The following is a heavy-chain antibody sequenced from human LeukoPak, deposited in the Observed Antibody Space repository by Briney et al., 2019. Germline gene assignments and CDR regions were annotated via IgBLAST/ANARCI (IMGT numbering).Heavy chain of an antibody. V-gene: IGHV3-21*01. CDR1: GFTFSSYS. CDR2: ISSSSSYI. D-gene: IGHD5-12*01. J-gene: IGHJ4*02. Sequence: GGSLRLSCAASGFTFSSYSMNWVRQAPGKGLEWVSSISSSSSYIYYADSVKGRFTISRDNAKNSLYLQMNSLRAEDTAVYYCARGMVATSDYFDYWGQGTLVTVSS. CDR3: ARGMVATSDYFDY.